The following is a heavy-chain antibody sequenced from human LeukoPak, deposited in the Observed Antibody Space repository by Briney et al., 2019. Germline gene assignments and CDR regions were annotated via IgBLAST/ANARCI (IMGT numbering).Heavy chain of an antibody. D-gene: IGHD3-9*01. CDR1: GFTFSSYW. CDR3: ARFEAGYYDILTGYYD. V-gene: IGHV3-7*01. CDR2: IKQDGSEK. J-gene: IGHJ4*02. Sequence: GGSLRLSCAASGFTFSSYWMSWVRRAPGKGLEWVANIKQDGSEKYYVDSVKGRFTISRDNAKNSLYLQMNSLRAEDTAVYYCARFEAGYYDILTGYYDWGQGTLVTVSS.